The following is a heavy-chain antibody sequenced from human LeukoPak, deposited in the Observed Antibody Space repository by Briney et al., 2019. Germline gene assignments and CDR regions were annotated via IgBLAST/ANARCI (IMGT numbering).Heavy chain of an antibody. CDR1: GFTFSSYS. Sequence: PGGSLRLSCAASGFTFSSYSMNWVRQAPGKGLEWVSSISSSSSYIYYADSVKGRFTISRDNAKNSLYLQMNSLRAEDTAVYYCARDFLGIVVVPAARMGFDAWGQGTLVTVSS. CDR3: ARDFLGIVVVPAARMGFDA. CDR2: ISSSSSYI. V-gene: IGHV3-21*01. D-gene: IGHD2-2*03. J-gene: IGHJ5*02.